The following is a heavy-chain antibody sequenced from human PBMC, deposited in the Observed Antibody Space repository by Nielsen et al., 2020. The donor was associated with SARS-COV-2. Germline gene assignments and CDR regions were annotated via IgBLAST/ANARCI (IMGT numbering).Heavy chain of an antibody. Sequence: ASVKVSCKASGYTFTNYVMNWVRQAPGQGLEWMGRINTNTGNPTHAQGFTGRFVFSVDTSVSTAYLQISSLKAEDTAVYYCARALLITMVRGFAYWGQGSLVTVSS. CDR2: INTNTGNP. V-gene: IGHV7-4-1*02. CDR3: ARALLITMVRGFAY. D-gene: IGHD3-10*01. J-gene: IGHJ4*02. CDR1: GYTFTNYV.